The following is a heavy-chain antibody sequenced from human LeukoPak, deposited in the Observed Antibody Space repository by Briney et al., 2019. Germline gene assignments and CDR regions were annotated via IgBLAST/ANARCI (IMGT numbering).Heavy chain of an antibody. CDR2: ISYDGSNK. D-gene: IGHD6-13*01. Sequence: GGSLRLSCAASGFTFSSYAMHWVRQAPGKGLEWVAVISYDGSNKYYADSVKGRFTISRDNSKNTLYLQMNSLRAEDTAVYYCARDTDSSSWYEHVDYWGQGTLVTVSS. CDR1: GFTFSSYA. J-gene: IGHJ4*02. CDR3: ARDTDSSSWYEHVDY. V-gene: IGHV3-30-3*01.